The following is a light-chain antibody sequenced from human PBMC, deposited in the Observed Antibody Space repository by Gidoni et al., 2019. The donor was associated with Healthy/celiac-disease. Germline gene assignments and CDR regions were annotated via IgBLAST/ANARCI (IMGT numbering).Light chain of an antibody. CDR2: AAS. J-gene: IGKJ3*01. V-gene: IGKV1-39*01. CDR1: QSISSY. CDR3: QQSYSTLLFT. Sequence: DIQMTQSPSSLSASVGDRVTITCLASQSISSYLNCYQQKPWKAPKLLIYAASSLQSWVPSRFSGSGSGTDFTLTISSLQPEDFATYYCQQSYSTLLFTFGPGTKVDIK.